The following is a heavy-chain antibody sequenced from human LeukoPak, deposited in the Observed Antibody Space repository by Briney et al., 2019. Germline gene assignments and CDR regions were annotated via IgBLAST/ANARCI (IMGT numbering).Heavy chain of an antibody. CDR1: GFTFSGYA. CDR3: ATDREGDPSAYYLI. D-gene: IGHD3-22*01. J-gene: IGHJ4*02. V-gene: IGHV3-23*01. Sequence: PGGSLRLSCAASGFTFSGYAMSWVRQAPGKGLEWVSTISDNGGRTYYADSVKGRFTISRDNSKNTLFLQMNSLRAEDSAVYYCATDREGDPSAYYLIGGQGTLIPVSS. CDR2: ISDNGGRT.